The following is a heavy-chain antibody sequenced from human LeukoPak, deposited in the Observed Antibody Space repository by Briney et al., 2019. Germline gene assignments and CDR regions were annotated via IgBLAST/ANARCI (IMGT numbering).Heavy chain of an antibody. Sequence: GGSLRLSCAASGFTFSSYDMNWVRQAPGKGLEWVSYISNSGSTIYCADSVKGRFTIFRDNAKSSLYLQMNRLKAEDTAVYYCSRGLSVGGQGTLVSVSS. CDR2: ISNSGSTI. CDR1: GFTFSSYD. V-gene: IGHV3-48*03. CDR3: SRGLSV. D-gene: IGHD3-3*02. J-gene: IGHJ4*02.